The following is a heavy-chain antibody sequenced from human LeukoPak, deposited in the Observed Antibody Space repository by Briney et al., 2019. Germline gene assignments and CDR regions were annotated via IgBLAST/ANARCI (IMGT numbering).Heavy chain of an antibody. CDR2: MYYSESI. V-gene: IGHV4-30-4*08. CDR1: GGSMSSGDYY. J-gene: IGHJ4*02. Sequence: SETLSLTCTVCGGSMSSGDYYWRWVRQPAGEGLEWIGYMYYSESIYYHPSLKSRVTISVDTSKNQFSLKLSSVTAADTAVYYCARAAVDATHGFDHWGQGTRVTVSS. D-gene: IGHD6-19*01. CDR3: ARAAVDATHGFDH.